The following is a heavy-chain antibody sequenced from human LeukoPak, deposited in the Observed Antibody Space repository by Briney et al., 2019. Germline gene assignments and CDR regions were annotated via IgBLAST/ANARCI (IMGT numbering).Heavy chain of an antibody. J-gene: IGHJ3*02. CDR3: AKLPTYYYDSSGYYLAFDI. D-gene: IGHD3-22*01. CDR2: ISSSSSYI. CDR1: GFTFSSYS. Sequence: GGSLRLSCAASGFTFSSYSMNWVRQAPGKGLEWVSSISSSSSYIYYADSVKGRFTISRDNSKNTLYLQMNSLRAEDTAVYYCAKLPTYYYDSSGYYLAFDIWGQGTMVTVSS. V-gene: IGHV3-21*01.